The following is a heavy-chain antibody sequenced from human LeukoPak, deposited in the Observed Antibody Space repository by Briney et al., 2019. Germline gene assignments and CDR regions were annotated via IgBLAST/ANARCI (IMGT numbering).Heavy chain of an antibody. J-gene: IGHJ5*02. V-gene: IGHV3-21*01. CDR1: GFTFSGYS. CDR3: ARDDSGNWFDP. D-gene: IGHD4/OR15-4a*01. CDR2: ISSDSSHI. Sequence: GGSLRLSCAASGFTFSGYSMNWVRQAPGKGLEWVSIISSDSSHIYDTDSAKGRFTISRDNAKNSLYLQMNSLRPEDTAVYYCARDDSGNWFDPWGQGTLVTVSS.